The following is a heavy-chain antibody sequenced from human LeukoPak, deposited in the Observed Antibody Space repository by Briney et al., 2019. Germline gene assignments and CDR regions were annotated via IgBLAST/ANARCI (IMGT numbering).Heavy chain of an antibody. CDR2: ISGSGGST. CDR3: AKVIVGATRAEYFQH. D-gene: IGHD1-26*01. CDR1: GFTFSSYA. Sequence: GGSLRLSCAASGFTFSSYAMSWVRQAPGKGLEWVSAISGSGGSTYYADSVKGRFTISRDNSKNTLYLQMNSLRAEDTAVYYCAKVIVGATRAEYFQHWGQGTLDSVSS. J-gene: IGHJ1*01. V-gene: IGHV3-23*01.